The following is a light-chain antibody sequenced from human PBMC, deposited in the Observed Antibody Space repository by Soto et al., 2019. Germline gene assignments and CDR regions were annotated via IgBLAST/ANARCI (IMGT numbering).Light chain of an antibody. CDR3: QQRSNWPRT. V-gene: IGKV3-11*01. Sequence: EIVLTQSPATLSLSPGERATLSCRASQSVSSYLAWYQQKPGQPPRLLIYDASNRATGIPARFSGSGSGTDFTLTISSLEPEDFAVYYCQQRSNWPRTFGQGTKVDIK. CDR2: DAS. J-gene: IGKJ1*01. CDR1: QSVSSY.